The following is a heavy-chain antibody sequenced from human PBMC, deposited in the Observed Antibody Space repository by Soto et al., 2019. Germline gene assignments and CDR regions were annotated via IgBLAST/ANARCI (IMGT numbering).Heavy chain of an antibody. D-gene: IGHD2-21*01. CDR2: INKDGSEK. CDR1: GFTFTSYW. Sequence: EVQVVESGGGLVQPGGSLRLSCAASGFTFTSYWMTWVRQAPGRGLEWVANINKDGSEKSYVDSVKGLFTISRDNAKSSLYLQMNSLRAADTAVYYCVREIASRLWGKGTTVIVSS. J-gene: IGHJ6*04. V-gene: IGHV3-7*01. CDR3: VREIASRL.